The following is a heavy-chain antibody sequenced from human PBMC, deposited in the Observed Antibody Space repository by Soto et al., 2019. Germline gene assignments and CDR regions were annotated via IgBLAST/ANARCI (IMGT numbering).Heavy chain of an antibody. CDR1: GGSISSGGYY. CDR3: GGVSDMLYPSEYYFDY. V-gene: IGHV4-31*03. J-gene: IGHJ4*02. Sequence: SETLSLTCTVSGGSISSGGYYWSWIRQHPGKGLEWIGYIYYSGSTYYNPSLKSRVTISVDTSKNQFSLKLSSVTAADTAVYYCGGVSDMLYPSEYYFDYWGQGTLVTAPS. CDR2: IYYSGST. D-gene: IGHD2-8*01.